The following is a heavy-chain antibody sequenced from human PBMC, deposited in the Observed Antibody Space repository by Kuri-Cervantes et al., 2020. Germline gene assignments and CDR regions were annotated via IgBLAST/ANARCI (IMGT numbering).Heavy chain of an antibody. CDR3: SRDFFALGDYGGNSMSYFDC. CDR1: GFTFSSYA. Sequence: GESLKISCAASGFTFSSYAMHWVRQAPGKGLEWVAVISYDGSNKYYADSVKGRFTIPRDNSKNTLYLQMNSLRPEDTAVYYCSRDFFALGDYGGNSMSYFDCWGQGTLVTVSS. D-gene: IGHD4-23*01. CDR2: ISYDGSNK. J-gene: IGHJ4*02. V-gene: IGHV3-30-3*01.